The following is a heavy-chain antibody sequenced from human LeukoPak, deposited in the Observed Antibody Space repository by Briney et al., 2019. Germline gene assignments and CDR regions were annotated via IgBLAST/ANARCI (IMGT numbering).Heavy chain of an antibody. CDR2: ISYDGSNK. CDR3: ARFSGGYCSSTSCHDY. Sequence: GGSLRLSCAASGFTFSSYAMHWVRQAPGKGLEWVAVISYDGSNKYYADSVKGRFTISRDNSKNTLYLQMNSLRAEDTAVYYCARFSGGYCSSTSCHDYWGQGTLVTVSS. D-gene: IGHD2-2*01. CDR1: GFTFSSYA. V-gene: IGHV3-30*04. J-gene: IGHJ4*02.